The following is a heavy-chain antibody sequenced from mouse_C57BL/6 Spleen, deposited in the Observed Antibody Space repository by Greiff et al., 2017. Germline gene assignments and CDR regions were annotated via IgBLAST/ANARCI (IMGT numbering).Heavy chain of an antibody. D-gene: IGHD2-1*01. J-gene: IGHJ3*01. Sequence: EVQLQQSGPELVKPGASVKIPCKASGYTFTDYNMAWVKQSHGKSLEWIGDINPNNGGTIYNQKFKGKATLTVDKSSSTAYMELSSLASEDTAVYYCARRTGKGWFAYWGQGTLVTVSA. V-gene: IGHV1-18*01. CDR3: ARRTGKGWFAY. CDR1: GYTFTDYN. CDR2: INPNNGGT.